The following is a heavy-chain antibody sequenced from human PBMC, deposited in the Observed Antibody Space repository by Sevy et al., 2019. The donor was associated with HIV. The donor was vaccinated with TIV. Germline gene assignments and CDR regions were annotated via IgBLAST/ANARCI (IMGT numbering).Heavy chain of an antibody. J-gene: IGHJ5*02. V-gene: IGHV1-69*13. CDR1: GGTFSGYA. CDR2: IIAVSGTT. CDR3: ASDRDRGWFDP. Sequence: ASVKVSCKTSGGTFSGYAISWVRQAPGQGLEWMGGIIAVSGTTNYVEKFQGRLTITADVSTRTVYMELRSLKTEDTAIYYCASDRDRGWFDPWGQGTLVTVSS. D-gene: IGHD3-16*01.